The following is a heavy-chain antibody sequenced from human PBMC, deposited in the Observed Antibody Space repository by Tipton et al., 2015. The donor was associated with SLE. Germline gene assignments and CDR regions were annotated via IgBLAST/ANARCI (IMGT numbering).Heavy chain of an antibody. CDR3: AREDCGGDCYWEDHYGMDV. CDR1: GGSFSVHY. Sequence: TLSLTCAVYGGSFSVHYWSWSWIRQPPGKGLEWIGNIYYDGSSNYNPSLRSRVTISIDSTKNQFSLKVTSVTAADTAVYYCAREDCGGDCYWEDHYGMDVWGQGTTVTVSS. J-gene: IGHJ6*02. D-gene: IGHD2-21*01. V-gene: IGHV4-34*01. CDR2: IYYDGSS.